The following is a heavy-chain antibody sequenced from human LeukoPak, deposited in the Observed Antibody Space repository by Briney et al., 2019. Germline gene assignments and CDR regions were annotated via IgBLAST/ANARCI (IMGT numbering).Heavy chain of an antibody. CDR1: GFTFSDYY. CDR3: ARGVGSSWPGWFDP. J-gene: IGHJ5*02. Sequence: GGSLRLSCAASGFTFSDYYMSWIRQAPGKGLEWVSDISSTSIYTNYADSVKGRFTISRDNAKNSLYLQMNSLTAEDTAVYYCARGVGSSWPGWFDPWGQGTLVTVSS. D-gene: IGHD6-13*01. CDR2: ISSTSIYT. V-gene: IGHV3-11*06.